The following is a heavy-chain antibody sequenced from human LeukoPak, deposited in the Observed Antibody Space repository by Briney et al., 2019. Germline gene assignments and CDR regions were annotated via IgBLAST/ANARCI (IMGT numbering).Heavy chain of an antibody. CDR1: GFTFSSYW. J-gene: IGHJ3*02. V-gene: IGHV3-74*01. Sequence: GGSLRLSCAASGFTFSSYWMHWVRQVPGKGLVWVSRIGTDGRSTTYADYVKGRFTISRDNAKNTLYLQMNSLRGEDTAVYYCARDKYGGDSNAFEIWGQGTLVTVSS. D-gene: IGHD4-23*01. CDR3: ARDKYGGDSNAFEI. CDR2: IGTDGRST.